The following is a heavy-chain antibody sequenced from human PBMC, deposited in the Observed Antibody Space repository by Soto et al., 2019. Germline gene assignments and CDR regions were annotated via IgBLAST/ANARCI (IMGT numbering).Heavy chain of an antibody. CDR3: ARSYILTGYGDY. CDR1: GFTFSNAW. V-gene: IGHV3-15*07. D-gene: IGHD3-9*01. Sequence: GGSLRLSCASSGFTFSNAWMNWVRQAPGKGLEWVGRIKSKTDGGTTDYAAPVKGRFTISRDDSKNTLYLQMNSLKTEDTAVYYCARSYILTGYGDYWGQGTLVTVS. CDR2: IKSKTDGGTT. J-gene: IGHJ4*02.